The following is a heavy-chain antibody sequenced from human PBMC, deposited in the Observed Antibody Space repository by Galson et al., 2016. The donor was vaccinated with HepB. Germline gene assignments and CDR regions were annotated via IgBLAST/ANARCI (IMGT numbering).Heavy chain of an antibody. V-gene: IGHV2-5*02. J-gene: IGHJ4*02. D-gene: IGHD5-12*01. CDR2: IYWDDDK. Sequence: PALVKPTQTLTLTCTFSGFSLNTSGVGVGWIRQPPGKAPEWLALIYWDDDKRYSPSLQSRLAITKDTSKSQVALKMTGMDPADTGTYFCVHRLLEFSGYDYVGGYFGFWGQGSRVTVSS. CDR3: VHRLLEFSGYDYVGGYFGF. CDR1: GFSLNTSGVG.